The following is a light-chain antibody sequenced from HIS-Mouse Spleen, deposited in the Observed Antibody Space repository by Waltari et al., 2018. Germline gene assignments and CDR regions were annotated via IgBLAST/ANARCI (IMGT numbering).Light chain of an antibody. V-gene: IGLV2-11*01. CDR1: SSAVAGYNY. CDR2: DVS. J-gene: IGLJ1*01. CDR3: CSYAGSYYV. Sequence: QSALTQPRSVSGSPGQSVTISCTVTSSAVAGYNYVSWYQPHPGKAPKLMIYDVSKRPSGVPDRFSGSKSGNTASLTISGLQAEDEADYYCCSYAGSYYVFGTGTKVTVL.